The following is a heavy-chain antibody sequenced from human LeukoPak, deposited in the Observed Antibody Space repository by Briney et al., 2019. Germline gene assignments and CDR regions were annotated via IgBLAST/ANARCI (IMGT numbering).Heavy chain of an antibody. CDR2: ISGSGGST. J-gene: IGHJ6*03. D-gene: IGHD5-12*01. CDR3: ARDREDIVATIYYYYMDV. CDR1: GFTFSSYA. V-gene: IGHV3-23*01. Sequence: GGSLRLSCAASGFTFSSYAMSWVRQAPGKGLEWVSAISGSGGSTYYADSAKGRFTISRDNSKNTLYLQMNSLRAEDTAVYYCARDREDIVATIYYYYMDVWGKGTTVTVSS.